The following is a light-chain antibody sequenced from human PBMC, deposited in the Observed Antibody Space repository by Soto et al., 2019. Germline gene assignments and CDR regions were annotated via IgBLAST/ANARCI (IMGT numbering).Light chain of an antibody. Sequence: QSALTQPRSVSGSPGQSVTISCTGTSSDVGGYNYVSWYQQHPGKLPKLMIYDVTQRPSRVPDRFSGSKSGNTASLIISGLQAEDEADYYCCSYAGSYTVVFGGGTKVTVL. CDR3: CSYAGSYTVV. V-gene: IGLV2-11*01. CDR1: SSDVGGYNY. J-gene: IGLJ2*01. CDR2: DVT.